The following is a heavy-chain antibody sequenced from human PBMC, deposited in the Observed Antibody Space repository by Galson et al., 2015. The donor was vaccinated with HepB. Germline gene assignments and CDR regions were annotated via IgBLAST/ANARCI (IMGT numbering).Heavy chain of an antibody. J-gene: IGHJ6*03. CDR2: INHSGST. Sequence: ETLSLTCAVYGGSFSGYYCSWIRQPPGKGLEWIGEINHSGSTNYNPSLKSRVTISVDTSKNQFSLKLSSVTAADTAVYYCATSGVRGSYYYYYYMDVWGKGTTVTVSS. V-gene: IGHV4-34*01. D-gene: IGHD2-21*01. CDR1: GGSFSGYY. CDR3: ATSGVRGSYYYYYYMDV.